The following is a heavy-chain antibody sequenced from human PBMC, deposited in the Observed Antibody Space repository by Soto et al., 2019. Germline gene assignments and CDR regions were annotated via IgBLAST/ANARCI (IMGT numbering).Heavy chain of an antibody. V-gene: IGHV3-30*04. J-gene: IGHJ6*02. CDR1: GFTFNAYS. CDR2: ISYDGDHE. D-gene: IGHD6-6*01. Sequence: QVQLEESGGGVVQPGTSLRLSCAASGFTFNAYSMHWVRKAPGTGLGWGAVISYDGDHEYYVDSVEARFTISRDNPKVSVFLQLNCLTVEYTAVYFCAKDPACLAGRPRSYVYYGMDAWGQGTTVIVS. CDR3: AKDPACLAGRPRSYVYYGMDA.